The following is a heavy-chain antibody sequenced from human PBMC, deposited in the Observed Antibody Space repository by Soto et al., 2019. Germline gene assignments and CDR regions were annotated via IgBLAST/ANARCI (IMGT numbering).Heavy chain of an antibody. CDR1: GGSISSGDYY. CDR3: ARGKGTSVYYYYGMDV. J-gene: IGHJ6*02. D-gene: IGHD2-2*01. CDR2: IYYSGST. V-gene: IGHV4-30-4*01. Sequence: LSLTCTVSGGSISSGDYYWSWIRQPPGKGLEWIGYIYYSGSTYYNPSLKSRVTISVDTSKNQFSLKLSSVTAADTAVYYCARGKGTSVYYYYGMDVWGQGTTVTVSS.